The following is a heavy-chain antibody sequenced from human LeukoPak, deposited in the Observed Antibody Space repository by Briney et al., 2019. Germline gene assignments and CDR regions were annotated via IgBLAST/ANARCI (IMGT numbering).Heavy chain of an antibody. Sequence: SETLSLTCAVYGGSFSGYYWSWIRQPPGKGLEWIGEINHSGSTNYNPSLKSRVTISVDTSKTQFSLKRNSVTAADTAVYYCARGTVFYYGSGPYWNNGMDVWGKGPTVTVSS. D-gene: IGHD3-10*01. CDR2: INHSGST. CDR3: ARGTVFYYGSGPYWNNGMDV. V-gene: IGHV4-34*01. J-gene: IGHJ6*04. CDR1: GGSFSGYY.